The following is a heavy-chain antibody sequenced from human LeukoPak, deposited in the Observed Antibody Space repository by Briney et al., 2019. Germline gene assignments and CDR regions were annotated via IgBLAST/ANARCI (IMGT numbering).Heavy chain of an antibody. CDR2: ISTSGSII. CDR1: GFPFSSYE. D-gene: IGHD6-13*01. Sequence: GGSLRLSCAASGFPFSSYEMNWVRQAPGKGLEWVSYISTSGSIIYYADSVKGQFTIPRDNDKDSLNLQMNSLRADDTSVYYCARGTGSDSWYIDYWGQGPLVSVSS. V-gene: IGHV3-48*03. J-gene: IGHJ4*02. CDR3: ARGTGSDSWYIDY.